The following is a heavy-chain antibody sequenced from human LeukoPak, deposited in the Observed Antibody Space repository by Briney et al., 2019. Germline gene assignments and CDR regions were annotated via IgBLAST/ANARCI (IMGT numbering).Heavy chain of an antibody. CDR3: ARGLDRYFDWLSSPYGMDV. Sequence: GGSLRLSCAASGFTFSSYSMKWVRQAPGKGLEWVSSISSSSSYIYYADSVKGRFTISRDNAKNSLYLQMNSLRAEDTAVYYCARGLDRYFDWLSSPYGMDVWGQGTTVTVSS. V-gene: IGHV3-21*01. J-gene: IGHJ6*02. CDR1: GFTFSSYS. CDR2: ISSSSSYI. D-gene: IGHD3-9*01.